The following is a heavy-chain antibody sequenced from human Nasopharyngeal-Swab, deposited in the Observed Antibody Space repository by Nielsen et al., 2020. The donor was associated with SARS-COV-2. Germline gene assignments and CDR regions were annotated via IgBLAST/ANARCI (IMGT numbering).Heavy chain of an antibody. J-gene: IGHJ4*02. CDR2: INSDGSST. V-gene: IGHV3-74*01. CDR3: ARGRRSFPTDY. CDR1: GFTFSSYW. D-gene: IGHD1-1*01. Sequence: GEALKISCAASGFTFSSYWMHWVRQAPGKGLVWVSRINSDGSSTSYADSVKGRFTIFRDNAKKTLYLQMNSLRAEDTAVYYCARGRRSFPTDYWGQGTLVTVSS.